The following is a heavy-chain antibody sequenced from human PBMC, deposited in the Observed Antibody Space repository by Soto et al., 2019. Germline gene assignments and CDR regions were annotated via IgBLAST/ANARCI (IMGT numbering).Heavy chain of an antibody. V-gene: IGHV4-4*07. J-gene: IGHJ4*02. CDR3: ARSSSWYSFSDY. CDR1: GGSISSYY. CDR2: IYTSGST. D-gene: IGHD6-13*01. Sequence: SETLPLTCTVSGGSISSYYWSWIRQPAGKGLEWIGRIYTSGSTNYNPSLKSRVTMSVDTSKNQFSLKLSSVTAADTAVYYCARSSSWYSFSDYWGQGTLVTVSS.